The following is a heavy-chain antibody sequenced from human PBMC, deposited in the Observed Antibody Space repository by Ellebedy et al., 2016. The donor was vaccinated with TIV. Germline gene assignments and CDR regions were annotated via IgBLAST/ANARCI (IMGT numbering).Heavy chain of an antibody. J-gene: IGHJ3*01. CDR1: GDSISSSNHY. D-gene: IGHD5-24*01. V-gene: IGHV4-39*01. Sequence: GSLRLXCTASGDSISSSNHYWGWIRQPPGRGLDWIATIYYSGSTYYNPSLKSRVTISVDTSKNQFSLRLSSVTAADTAVYYCARHLRADYKSGLGFDVWGQGTMVTVS. CDR2: IYYSGST. CDR3: ARHLRADYKSGLGFDV.